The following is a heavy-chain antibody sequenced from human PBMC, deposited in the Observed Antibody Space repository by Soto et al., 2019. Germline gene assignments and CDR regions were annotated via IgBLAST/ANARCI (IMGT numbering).Heavy chain of an antibody. CDR2: FDPEDGET. Sequence: ASVKVSCKVSGYTLTELSMHWVRQAPGKGLEWMGGFDPEDGETIYAQKFQGRVTMTEDTSTDTAYMELSSLRSEDTAVYYCATHRKMTTVTTTVYYYSYMDVWGKGTTVTVS. CDR1: GYTLTELS. D-gene: IGHD4-4*01. V-gene: IGHV1-24*01. CDR3: ATHRKMTTVTTTVYYYSYMDV. J-gene: IGHJ6*03.